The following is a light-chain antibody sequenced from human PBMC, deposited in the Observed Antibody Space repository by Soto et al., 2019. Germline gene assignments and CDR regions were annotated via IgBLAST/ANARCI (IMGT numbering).Light chain of an antibody. J-gene: IGLJ3*02. V-gene: IGLV2-14*01. CDR1: ISDIGSYYY. CDR3: SSFASSSTVV. CDR2: GVT. Sequence: QSALTQPASVSGSPGQSITISCTGTISDIGSYYYVSWYQHYPGKAHHLIIYGVTNRPSGVSSRFSGSKSGNTASLTISGLQAEDEADYYCSSFASSSTVVFGGGTKLTVL.